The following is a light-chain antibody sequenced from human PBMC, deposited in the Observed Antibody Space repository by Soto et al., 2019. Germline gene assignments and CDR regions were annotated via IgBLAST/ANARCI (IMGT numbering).Light chain of an antibody. V-gene: IGKV1-39*01. J-gene: IGKJ4*01. CDR2: DAS. CDR1: QSISSY. Sequence: DIQMTQSPSSLSASVGDRVTITCRSSQSISSYLNWYQQKPGKAPKLLIYDASSLESGVPSRFSGSGSGTDFTLTIIRLQPEDFATYYCQQSYSTPLTFGGGTNVDNK. CDR3: QQSYSTPLT.